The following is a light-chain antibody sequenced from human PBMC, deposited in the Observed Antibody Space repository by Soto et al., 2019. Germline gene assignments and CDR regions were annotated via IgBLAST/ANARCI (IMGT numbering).Light chain of an antibody. CDR1: NSDVGGYNS. CDR3: SSYTSSSTNV. CDR2: VVG. J-gene: IGLJ1*01. Sequence: QSALNQPASVSGSPGQSITISFTGTNSDVGGYNSVSWYQPHPGKAPKLILYVVGDRPSGVSYRFSGSKSGNTASLTISGLQAVDEADYYCSSYTSSSTNVFGTGTKVPVL. V-gene: IGLV2-14*03.